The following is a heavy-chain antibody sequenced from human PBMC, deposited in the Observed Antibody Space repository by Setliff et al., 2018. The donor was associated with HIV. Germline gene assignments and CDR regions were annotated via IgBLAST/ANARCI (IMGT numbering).Heavy chain of an antibody. Sequence: PSETLSLTCTVTGGSISSNNFYWGWIRQPAGKGLEWIGYIYTSGSTNYNPSLKSRVTISVDTSKNQFSLKLSSVTAADTAVYYCARGSFIGDYYYFDYWGQGTLVTVSS. CDR3: ARGSFIGDYYYFDY. CDR1: GGSISSNNFY. V-gene: IGHV4-61*09. CDR2: IYTSGST. J-gene: IGHJ4*02. D-gene: IGHD3-10*01.